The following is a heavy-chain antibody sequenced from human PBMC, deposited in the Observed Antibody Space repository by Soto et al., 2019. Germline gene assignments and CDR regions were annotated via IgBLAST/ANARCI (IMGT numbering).Heavy chain of an antibody. Sequence: SETLSLTCTVSGGSISSGGYYWSWIRQHPGKGLEWIGYIYYSGSTYYNPSLKSRVTISVDTSKNQSSLKLSSVTAADTAVYYCSMVRGVITNYYYYYMDVWGKGTTVTVSS. V-gene: IGHV4-31*03. D-gene: IGHD3-10*01. CDR1: GGSISSGGYY. CDR3: SMVRGVITNYYYYYMDV. J-gene: IGHJ6*03. CDR2: IYYSGST.